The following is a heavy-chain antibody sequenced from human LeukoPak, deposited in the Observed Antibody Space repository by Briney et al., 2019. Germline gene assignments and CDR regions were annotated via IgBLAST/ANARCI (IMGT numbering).Heavy chain of an antibody. Sequence: GGSLTLSCAASGFTFSNYWMSWVRQAPGKGLEWVANISQDGNEKYYVGSVRGRFTISRDNAKNSLYLQMNSLRAEDTAVYYCARHYDILTGTFPYYWGQGTLVTVSS. J-gene: IGHJ4*02. V-gene: IGHV3-7*03. D-gene: IGHD3-9*01. CDR3: ARHYDILTGTFPYY. CDR1: GFTFSNYW. CDR2: ISQDGNEK.